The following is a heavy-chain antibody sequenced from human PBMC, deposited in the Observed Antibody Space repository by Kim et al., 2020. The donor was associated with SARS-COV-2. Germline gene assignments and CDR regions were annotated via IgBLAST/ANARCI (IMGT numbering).Heavy chain of an antibody. V-gene: IGHV4-39*01. D-gene: IGHD6-13*01. CDR2: IYYSGST. CDR1: GGSISSSSYY. J-gene: IGHJ5*02. CDR3: ARHKPYSSSFGYNWFDP. Sequence: SETLSLTCTVSGGSISSSSYYWGWIRQPPGKGLEWIGSIYYSGSTYYNPSLKSRVTISVDTSKNQFSLKLSSVTAADTAVYSCARHKPYSSSFGYNWFDPWGQGTLVTVSS.